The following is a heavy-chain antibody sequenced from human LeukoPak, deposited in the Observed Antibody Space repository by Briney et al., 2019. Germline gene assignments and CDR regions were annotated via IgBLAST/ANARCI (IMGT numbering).Heavy chain of an antibody. CDR1: GFTFSSYA. CDR2: VSYDGSNK. D-gene: IGHD4-17*01. CDR3: AREGGYGDYFNLNYYYYGMDV. V-gene: IGHV3-30*04. J-gene: IGHJ6*02. Sequence: GGSLRLSCAASGFTFSSYAMHWVRQAPGKGLEWVAVVSYDGSNKYYADSVKGRFTISRDNSKNTLYLQMNSLRAEDTAVYYCAREGGYGDYFNLNYYYYGMDVWGQGTTVTVSS.